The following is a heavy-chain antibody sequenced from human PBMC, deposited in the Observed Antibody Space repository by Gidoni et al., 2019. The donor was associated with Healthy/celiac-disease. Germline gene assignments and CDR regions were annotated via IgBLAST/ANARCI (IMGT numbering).Heavy chain of an antibody. CDR2: ISSSSRYI. Sequence: EVQLVESGGGLVKPGGSLRLSCSASGFTFSSYSMNWVRQAPGKGLEWVSSISSSSRYIYYADSVKGRFTISRDNAKNSLYLQMNSLRAEDTAVYYCARAGSFSRYYFDYWGQGTLVTVSS. CDR1: GFTFSSYS. D-gene: IGHD6-13*01. CDR3: ARAGSFSRYYFDY. V-gene: IGHV3-21*01. J-gene: IGHJ4*02.